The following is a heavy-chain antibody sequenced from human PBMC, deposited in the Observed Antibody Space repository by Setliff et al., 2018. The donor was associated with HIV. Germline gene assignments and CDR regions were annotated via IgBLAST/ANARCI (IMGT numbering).Heavy chain of an antibody. CDR1: GGPLSGHY. CDR3: ASRVYYYDSSGYLREVGFDP. D-gene: IGHD3-22*01. V-gene: IGHV4-34*01. Sequence: SETLSLTCAVYGGPLSGHYWSWIRQPPGQGLEWIGETSHSGKTNYNPSLKSRVTISVDTSKNQFSLKLSSVTAADAAVYYCASRVYYYDSSGYLREVGFDPWGQGTLVTVSS. J-gene: IGHJ5*02. CDR2: TSHSGKT.